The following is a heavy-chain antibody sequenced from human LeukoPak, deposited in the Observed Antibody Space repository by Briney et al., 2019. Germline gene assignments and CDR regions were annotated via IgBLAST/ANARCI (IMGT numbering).Heavy chain of an antibody. CDR1: GGSISSYY. Sequence: PSETLSLTCTVSGGSISSYYWSWIRQPPGKGLEWIGYIYYSGSTNYNPSLKSRVTISVDTSKNQFSLKLSSVTAADTAVYYCARVDPDSSSTLEVFDYWGQGTLVTLSS. CDR3: ARVDPDSSSTLEVFDY. CDR2: IYYSGST. J-gene: IGHJ4*02. D-gene: IGHD6-6*01. V-gene: IGHV4-59*01.